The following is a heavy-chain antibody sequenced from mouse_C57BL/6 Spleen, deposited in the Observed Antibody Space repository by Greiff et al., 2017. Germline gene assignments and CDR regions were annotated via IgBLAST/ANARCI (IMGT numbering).Heavy chain of an antibody. V-gene: IGHV1-61*01. D-gene: IGHD1-1*01. CDR2: IYPSDSET. Sequence: QVQLQQPGAELVRPGSSVKLSCKASGYTFTSYWMDWVKQRPGQGLEWIGNIYPSDSETHYNQKFKDKATLTVDKSSSTAYMQLSSLTSEDSAVYYCAREDGSSPWYFDYWGQGTTLTVSS. J-gene: IGHJ2*01. CDR1: GYTFTSYW. CDR3: AREDGSSPWYFDY.